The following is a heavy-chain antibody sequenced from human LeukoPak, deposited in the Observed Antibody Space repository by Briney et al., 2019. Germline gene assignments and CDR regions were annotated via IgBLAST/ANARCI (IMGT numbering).Heavy chain of an antibody. Sequence: GASVKVSCKASGYTFTGYYMHWVRQAPGQGLEWMGWINPNSGSTNYAQKFQGRVTMTRDTSISTAYMELSRLRSDGTAVYYCARDRDYYDSSGCFDPWGQGTLVTVSS. CDR3: ARDRDYYDSSGCFDP. J-gene: IGHJ5*02. CDR2: INPNSGST. D-gene: IGHD3-22*01. CDR1: GYTFTGYY. V-gene: IGHV1-2*02.